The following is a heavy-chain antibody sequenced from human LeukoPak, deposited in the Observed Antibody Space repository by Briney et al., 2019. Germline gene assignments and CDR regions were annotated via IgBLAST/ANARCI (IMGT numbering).Heavy chain of an antibody. CDR3: ARGRRSSNRLDAFDI. CDR1: GGSIGTYY. V-gene: IGHV4-59*01. J-gene: IGHJ3*02. Sequence: SETLSLTCTVSGGSIGTYYWNWIRQPPGKALEWIGYIDYTGSTNYNPPLKSRVTMSLDTSKSQFSLKLSSVTAADTAIYFCARGRRSSNRLDAFDIWGQETMVTVSS. D-gene: IGHD6-13*01. CDR2: IDYTGST.